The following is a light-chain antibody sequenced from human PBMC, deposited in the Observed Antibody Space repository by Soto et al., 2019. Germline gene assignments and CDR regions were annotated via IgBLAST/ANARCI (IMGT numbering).Light chain of an antibody. CDR3: QQSYITPLT. V-gene: IGKV1-39*01. CDR2: EAS. CDR1: LSIRIY. Sequence: DIQVTQSPSSLSASVGDRVTITCRASLSIRIYLNWYQQNPGKAPKLLIYEASNLQSGVPSRFSGSGSGTDFTLTISSLQPEDFATYYCQQSYITPLTFGGGTKVEIK. J-gene: IGKJ4*01.